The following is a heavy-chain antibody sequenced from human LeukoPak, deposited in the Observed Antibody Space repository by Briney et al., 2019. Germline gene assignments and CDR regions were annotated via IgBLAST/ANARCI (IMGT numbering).Heavy chain of an antibody. CDR1: GYTFTSYG. V-gene: IGHV1-18*01. Sequence: ASVTVSCKASGYTFTSYGISWVRQAPGQGLEGMGWISAYNGNTNYAQMLQGRVTMTTDTSTSTAYMELRSLRSDDTAVYYCARDPYSSGWYSIDYYYGMDVWGQGTTVTVSS. J-gene: IGHJ6*02. D-gene: IGHD6-19*01. CDR3: ARDPYSSGWYSIDYYYGMDV. CDR2: ISAYNGNT.